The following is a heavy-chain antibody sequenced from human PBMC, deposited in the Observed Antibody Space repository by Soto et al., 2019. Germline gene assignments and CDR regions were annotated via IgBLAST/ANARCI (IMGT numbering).Heavy chain of an antibody. Sequence: ASVKVSCKASGYTFTGYYMHWVRQAPGQGLEWMGWINPNSGGTNYAQKFQGRVTMTRDTSISTAYMELSSLRSEDTAVYYCARLVITIFGVVIIRYGMDVWGQGTTVTVSS. D-gene: IGHD3-3*01. J-gene: IGHJ6*02. CDR2: INPNSGGT. CDR3: ARLVITIFGVVIIRYGMDV. V-gene: IGHV1-2*02. CDR1: GYTFTGYY.